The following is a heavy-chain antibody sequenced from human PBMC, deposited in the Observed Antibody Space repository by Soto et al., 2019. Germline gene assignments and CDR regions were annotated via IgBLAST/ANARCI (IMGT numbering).Heavy chain of an antibody. V-gene: IGHV4-30-4*01. CDR1: GGSISSGDYY. CDR2: IYYSGST. Sequence: SETLSLTCTVSGGSISSGDYYWSWIRQPPGKGLEWIGYIYYSGSTYYSPSLKGRATISVDTSKNHFSLELTSLTAADTAVYYCAGRHISRYQFDYWGQGTLVTVSS. CDR3: AGRHISRYQFDY. J-gene: IGHJ4*02. D-gene: IGHD6-25*01.